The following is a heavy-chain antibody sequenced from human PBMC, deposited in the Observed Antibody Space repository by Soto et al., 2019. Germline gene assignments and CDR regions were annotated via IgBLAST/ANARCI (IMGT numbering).Heavy chain of an antibody. CDR1: GGTFSSYA. J-gene: IGHJ6*02. V-gene: IGHV1-69*13. D-gene: IGHD1-7*01. CDR3: ARFNWNYVVGDYYCGMDV. CDR2: IIPIFGTA. Sequence: GASVKVSCKASGGTFSSYAISWVRQAPGQGLEWMGGIIPIFGTANYAQKLQGRVTITADESTSTAYMELSSLRSEDTAVYYCARFNWNYVVGDYYCGMDVWGRGTMVTVSS.